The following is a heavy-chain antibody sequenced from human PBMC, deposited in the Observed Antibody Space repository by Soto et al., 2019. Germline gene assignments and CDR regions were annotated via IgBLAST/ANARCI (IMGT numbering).Heavy chain of an antibody. CDR1: GGTFSSYA. V-gene: IGHV1-69*12. CDR3: ARESIVVVTAPYWYFDL. Sequence: QVQLVQSVAEVRKPGSSVKVSCKASGGTFSSYAISWVRQAPGQGLEWMGGIIPIFGTANYAQKFQGRVTITADESTSTAYMELSSLRSEDTAVYYCARESIVVVTAPYWYFDLWGRGTLVTVSS. CDR2: IIPIFGTA. J-gene: IGHJ2*01. D-gene: IGHD2-21*02.